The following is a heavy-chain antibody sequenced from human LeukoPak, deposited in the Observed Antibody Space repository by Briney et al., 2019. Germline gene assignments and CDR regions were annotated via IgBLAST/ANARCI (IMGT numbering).Heavy chain of an antibody. V-gene: IGHV4-59*08. Sequence: SETLSLTCTVSGGSISSYYRSWIRQPPGKGLECIGYIYYGGSTNYNPSLKSRVTISVDTSKNQFSLKLSSVTAADTAVYYCARSISEVDLAFDIWGQGTMVTVSS. CDR3: ARSISEVDLAFDI. CDR1: GGSISSYY. CDR2: IYYGGST. J-gene: IGHJ3*02. D-gene: IGHD5-12*01.